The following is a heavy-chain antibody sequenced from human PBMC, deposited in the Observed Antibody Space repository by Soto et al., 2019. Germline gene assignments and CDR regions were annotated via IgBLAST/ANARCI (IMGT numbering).Heavy chain of an antibody. CDR2: ISHNGST. V-gene: IGHV4-34*01. D-gene: IGHD3-3*01. Sequence: QVQLQQWGAGLLKPSETLSLTCAVYGGSFSGYYWSWIRQPPGKGLEWIGEISHNGSTNYNPSLKSRVTMSVDTSKNQFSLRLTSVTAADTAVFYCARASRERITIFGARNWFDPWGQGTLVTVSS. J-gene: IGHJ5*02. CDR1: GGSFSGYY. CDR3: ARASRERITIFGARNWFDP.